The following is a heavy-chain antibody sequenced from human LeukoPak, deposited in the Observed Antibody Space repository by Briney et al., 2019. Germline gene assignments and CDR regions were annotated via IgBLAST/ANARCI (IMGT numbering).Heavy chain of an antibody. J-gene: IGHJ4*02. CDR1: GYSISSGFY. V-gene: IGHV4-38-2*02. D-gene: IGHD4-23*01. CDR2: IYHSGST. Sequence: PSETLSLTCTVSGYSISSGFYWGWIRQPPGKGLECIGSIYHSGSTYYNPSLKSRVTISVDASKNQFSLNLSSVTAADTAMYYCARAVGTSRNFFDYWGQGTLVTVSS. CDR3: ARAVGTSRNFFDY.